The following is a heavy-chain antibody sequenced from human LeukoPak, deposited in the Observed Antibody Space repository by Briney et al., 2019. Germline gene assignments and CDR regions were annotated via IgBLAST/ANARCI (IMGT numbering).Heavy chain of an antibody. J-gene: IGHJ5*02. CDR1: GGSISSYY. D-gene: IGHD5-18*01. CDR3: ASYSYGYLGFDP. CDR2: IYYSGST. V-gene: IGHV4-59*01. Sequence: SETLSLTCTVSGGSISSYYWSWIRQPPGKGLEWIGYIYYSGSTNYNPSLKSRVTISVDTSKNQFSLELSSVTAADTAVYYCASYSYGYLGFDPWGQGTLVTVSS.